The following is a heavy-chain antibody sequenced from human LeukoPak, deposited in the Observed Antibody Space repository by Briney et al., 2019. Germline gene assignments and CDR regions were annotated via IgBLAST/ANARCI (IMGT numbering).Heavy chain of an antibody. CDR3: ARRLRYFDWSRDGMDV. Sequence: GGSLRLSCAASGFTFSSYAMSWVRQAPGKGLEWVSAISGSGGSTYYADSVKGRFTISRDNSKNTLYLQMNSLRAEDTAVYYCARRLRYFDWSRDGMDVWGQGTTVTVSS. V-gene: IGHV3-23*01. CDR1: GFTFSSYA. D-gene: IGHD3-9*01. CDR2: ISGSGGST. J-gene: IGHJ6*02.